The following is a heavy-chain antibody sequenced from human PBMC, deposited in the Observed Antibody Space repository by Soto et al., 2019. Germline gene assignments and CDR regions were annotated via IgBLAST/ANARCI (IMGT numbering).Heavy chain of an antibody. Sequence: QVQLVQSGAEVKKPGASVKVSCKASGYTFTSYALDWVRQAPGQRLEWMGGINAGNGDTKYSQNFQGRVTITRDTSATTAYMELSSLRYEDTAVYYCAREALRFCTSTSCSTDWFDPCGQGTLVTVSS. CDR1: GYTFTSYA. J-gene: IGHJ5*02. CDR3: AREALRFCTSTSCSTDWFDP. V-gene: IGHV1-3*01. CDR2: INAGNGDT. D-gene: IGHD2-2*01.